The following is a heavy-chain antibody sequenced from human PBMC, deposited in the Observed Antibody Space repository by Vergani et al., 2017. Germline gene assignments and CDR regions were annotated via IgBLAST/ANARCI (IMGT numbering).Heavy chain of an antibody. V-gene: IGHV3-30-3*01. J-gene: IGHJ6*03. CDR2: ISYDGSNK. D-gene: IGHD2-21*01. CDR3: ARWDCGAPDLPTCYMDV. Sequence: VQLLESGGGLVQPGGSLRLSCAASGFTFSSYAMSWVRQAPGKGLEWVAVISYDGSNKYYADSVKGRFTISRDNSKNTLYLQMNSLRAEDTAVYYCARWDCGAPDLPTCYMDVWGKGTTVTVSS. CDR1: GFTFSSYA.